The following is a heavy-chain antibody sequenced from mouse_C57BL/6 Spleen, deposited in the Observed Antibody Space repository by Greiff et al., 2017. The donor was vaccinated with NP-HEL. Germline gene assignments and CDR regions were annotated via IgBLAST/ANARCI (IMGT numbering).Heavy chain of an antibody. J-gene: IGHJ4*01. CDR3: ARGVNYYGSSYKAMDY. D-gene: IGHD1-1*01. V-gene: IGHV1-80*01. CDR2: IYPGDGDT. Sequence: QVQLQQSGAALVKPGASVKISCKASGYAFSSYWMNWVKQRPGKGLEWIGQIYPGDGDTNYNRKFKGKATLTADKSSSTAYMQLSSLTSEDSAVYFCARGVNYYGSSYKAMDYWGQGTSVTVSS. CDR1: GYAFSSYW.